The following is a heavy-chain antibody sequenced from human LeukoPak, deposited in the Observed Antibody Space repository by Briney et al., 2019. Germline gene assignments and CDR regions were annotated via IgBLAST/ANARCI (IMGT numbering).Heavy chain of an antibody. Sequence: GGSLRLSCAASGFTFSNYGVHWVRQAPGKGLEWVAFIRYDGSNKYYADSVKGRFTISRDNSKYTLYLQMDSLRAEDTALYYCAKPLAGYSSAFDYWGERTLVIVSS. J-gene: IGHJ4*02. D-gene: IGHD5-18*01. CDR2: IRYDGSNK. V-gene: IGHV3-30*02. CDR1: GFTFSNYG. CDR3: AKPLAGYSSAFDY.